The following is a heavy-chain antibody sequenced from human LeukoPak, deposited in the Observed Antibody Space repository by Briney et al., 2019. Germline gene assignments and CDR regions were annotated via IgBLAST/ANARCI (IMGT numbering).Heavy chain of an antibody. J-gene: IGHJ4*02. V-gene: IGHV1-2*02. Sequence: GASVKVSCKASGYTFTGYYMHWVRQAPGQGLEWMGWINPNSGGTNYAQKFQGRVTMTRDTSISTAYMELSRLRSDETAVYYCARERYGSGWSDFDYWGQGTLVTVSS. CDR2: INPNSGGT. CDR1: GYTFTGYY. D-gene: IGHD6-19*01. CDR3: ARERYGSGWSDFDY.